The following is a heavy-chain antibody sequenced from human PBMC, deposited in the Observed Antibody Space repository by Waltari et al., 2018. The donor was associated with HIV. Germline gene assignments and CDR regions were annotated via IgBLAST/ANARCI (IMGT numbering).Heavy chain of an antibody. J-gene: IGHJ6*02. V-gene: IGHV3-33*01. CDR3: ARGVGGYHYYYGMDV. CDR2: IWYDGSNK. CDR1: GFTFSSYG. Sequence: QVQLVESGGGVVQPGRSLRLSCAASGFTFSSYGMHWVRQAPGKGLEWVAVIWYDGSNKYYADSVKGRFTISRDNSKNTLYLQMNSLRAEDTAVYYCARGVGGYHYYYGMDVWGQGTTVTVSS. D-gene: IGHD1-26*01.